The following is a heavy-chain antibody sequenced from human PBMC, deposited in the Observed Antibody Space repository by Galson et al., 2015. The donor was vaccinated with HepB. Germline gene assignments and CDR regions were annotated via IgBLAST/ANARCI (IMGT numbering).Heavy chain of an antibody. Sequence: SLRLSCAASGFTFSSYTMNWVRQAPGKGLERVSAITSGGDSTYYADSVRGRFTTSRDNSKNTLYLQMNNLRAEDTAVYYCAKRVDCSSGACAAGMDVWGQGTTVTVSS. J-gene: IGHJ6*02. CDR2: ITSGGDST. V-gene: IGHV3-23*01. CDR1: GFTFSSYT. D-gene: IGHD2-2*01. CDR3: AKRVDCSSGACAAGMDV.